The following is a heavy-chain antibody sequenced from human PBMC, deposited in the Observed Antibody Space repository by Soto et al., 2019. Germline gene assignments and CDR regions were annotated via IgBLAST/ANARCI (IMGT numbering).Heavy chain of an antibody. Sequence: QVQLVESGGGVVQPGRSLRLSCAASGFTFSSYGMHWVRQAPGKGLEWVALISSDGSNKYYADSVKGRFIISRDNFKNTLYLQMNTLGAEDTAVYYCAKVRADYYYGSGPFDYWGQGTLVTVSS. CDR2: ISSDGSNK. J-gene: IGHJ4*02. V-gene: IGHV3-30*18. CDR3: AKVRADYYYGSGPFDY. D-gene: IGHD3-10*01. CDR1: GFTFSSYG.